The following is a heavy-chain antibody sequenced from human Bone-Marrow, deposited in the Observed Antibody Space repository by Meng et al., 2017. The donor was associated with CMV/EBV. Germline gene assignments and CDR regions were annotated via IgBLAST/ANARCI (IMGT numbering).Heavy chain of an antibody. J-gene: IGHJ4*02. D-gene: IGHD5-24*01. V-gene: IGHV3-21*01. Sequence: LRISCAASGFTFSSYSRNWVRRAPGKGLEWVSSISSGSSNIYYADSVKSRFTISRDNAKNSLYLQMNSLRAEDTAVYYCAIMATLGYWGQGTLVTVSS. CDR1: GFTFSSYS. CDR2: ISSGSSNI. CDR3: AIMATLGY.